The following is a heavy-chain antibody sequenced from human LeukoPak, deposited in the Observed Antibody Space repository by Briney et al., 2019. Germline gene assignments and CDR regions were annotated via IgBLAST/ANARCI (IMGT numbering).Heavy chain of an antibody. D-gene: IGHD3-9*01. Sequence: PGGSLRLSCAACGFTFSSYDMHWVRQATGKGLEWVSAIGTAGDTYYPGSVKGQFTISRENAKNSLYLQMNSLRSDDTAVYYCARMSGILTGYYQAKPSYYYYMDVWGKGTTVTVSS. CDR3: ARMSGILTGYYQAKPSYYYYMDV. V-gene: IGHV3-13*03. J-gene: IGHJ6*03. CDR2: IGTAGDT. CDR1: GFTFSSYD.